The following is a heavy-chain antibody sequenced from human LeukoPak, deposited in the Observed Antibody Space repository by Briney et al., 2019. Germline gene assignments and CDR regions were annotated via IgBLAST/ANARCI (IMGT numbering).Heavy chain of an antibody. J-gene: IGHJ3*02. CDR2: IYHSGGT. D-gene: IGHD6-19*01. CDR1: GGSISSGAYY. CDR3: ARYAYQWPADAFDI. Sequence: SETLSLTCTVSGGSISSGAYYWSWIRQPPGRGLVRIGYIYHSGGTYYSPSLKSRVTISLDRSKNQFSLKVSSVTAADTAVYYGARYAYQWPADAFDIWGQGIMVTVSS. V-gene: IGHV4-30-2*01.